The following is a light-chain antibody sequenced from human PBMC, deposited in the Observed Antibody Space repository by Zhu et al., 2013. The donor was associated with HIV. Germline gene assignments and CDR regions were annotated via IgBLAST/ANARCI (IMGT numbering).Light chain of an antibody. CDR3: QKYNSAPPFT. J-gene: IGKJ3*01. Sequence: IQMTQSPSTLSASVGDRVTITCRASQNIGDSVAWYQQKPGKAPNVLIYSASSLISGVPSRFSGSGSATEFTLTISSLQPDDVATYYCQKYNSAPPFTFGPGTKVDIK. CDR1: QNIGDS. V-gene: IGKV1-5*01. CDR2: SAS.